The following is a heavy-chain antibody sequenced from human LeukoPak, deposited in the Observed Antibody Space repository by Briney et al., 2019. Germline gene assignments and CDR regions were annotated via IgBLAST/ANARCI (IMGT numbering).Heavy chain of an antibody. D-gene: IGHD4-17*01. V-gene: IGHV3-11*01. Sequence: GGSLRLSCAASGFTFSDYYMSWIRQAPGKGLEWVSYISSGGYTIYYADSVKGRFTVSRDNAKNSLFLQMSSLRAEDTAVYYCATTVTNAPFDPWGQGTLVTVSS. CDR3: ATTVTNAPFDP. CDR2: ISSGGYTI. CDR1: GFTFSDYY. J-gene: IGHJ5*02.